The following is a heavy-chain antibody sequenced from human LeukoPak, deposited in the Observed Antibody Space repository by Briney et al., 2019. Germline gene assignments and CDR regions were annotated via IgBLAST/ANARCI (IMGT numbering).Heavy chain of an antibody. CDR1: GFTFSSYS. Sequence: GGSLRLSCAASGFTFSSYSMNWVRQAPGKGLEWVSSISSSSSYIYYADSVKGRFTISRDNAKNSLYLQMNSLRAEDTAVYYCARDLRKGAFDIWGQGTMVTVSS. J-gene: IGHJ3*02. CDR3: ARDLRKGAFDI. CDR2: ISSSSSYI. V-gene: IGHV3-21*01.